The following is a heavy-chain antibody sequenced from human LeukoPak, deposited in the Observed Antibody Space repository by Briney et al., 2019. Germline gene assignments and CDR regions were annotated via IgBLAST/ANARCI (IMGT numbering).Heavy chain of an antibody. V-gene: IGHV1-24*01. J-gene: IGHJ3*02. CDR2: FDPEDGET. Sequence: GASVKVSCKVSGYTLTELSMHWVRQAPGKGLEWMGGFDPEDGETVYAQKFQGRVTMTEDTSTDTAYMELSSLRSEDTAVYYCATGVRSGSYYDAFDIWGQGTMVTVSS. CDR3: ATGVRSGSYYDAFDI. CDR1: GYTLTELS. D-gene: IGHD1-26*01.